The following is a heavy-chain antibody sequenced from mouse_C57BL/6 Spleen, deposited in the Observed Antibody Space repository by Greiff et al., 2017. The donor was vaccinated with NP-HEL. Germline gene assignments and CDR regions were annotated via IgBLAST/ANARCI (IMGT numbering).Heavy chain of an antibody. D-gene: IGHD5-2*01. CDR3: ARENNFDV. CDR1: GYAFTNYL. J-gene: IGHJ1*03. CDR2: INPGSGGT. Sequence: VQLQQSGAELVRPGTSVKVSCKASGYAFTNYLIEWVKQRPGQGLEWIRVINPGSGGTNYNEKFKGKATLTADKSSSTAYMQLSSLTSEDSAVYFCARENNFDVWGTGTTVTVSS. V-gene: IGHV1-54*01.